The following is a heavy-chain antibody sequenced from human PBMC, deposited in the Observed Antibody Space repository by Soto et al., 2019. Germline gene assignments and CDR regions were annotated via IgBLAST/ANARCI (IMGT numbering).Heavy chain of an antibody. D-gene: IGHD3-22*01. Sequence: QVQLQESGPGLVKPSETLSLTCTVSGVSISSYYWSWIRQPPGKGLEWIGYIYYSGSTNYNPSLKSRITISGDTSKTQFPLKRSSVTAADAAVYYCTRSRGGYFDYWGQGTLVTVSS. J-gene: IGHJ4*02. CDR2: IYYSGST. V-gene: IGHV4-59*01. CDR1: GVSISSYY. CDR3: TRSRGGYFDY.